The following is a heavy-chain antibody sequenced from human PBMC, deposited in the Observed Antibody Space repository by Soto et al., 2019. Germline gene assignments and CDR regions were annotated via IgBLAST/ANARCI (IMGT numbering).Heavy chain of an antibody. CDR3: ARDFITYYYGSGTGYFDY. CDR2: IYYSGST. Sequence: SETLSLTCTVSGGSISSGDYYWSWIRQPPGKGLEWIGYIYYSGSTYYNPSLKSRVTISVDTSKNQFSLKLSSVTAADTAVYYCARDFITYYYGSGTGYFDYWGQGTLVTSPQ. CDR1: GGSISSGDYY. D-gene: IGHD3-10*01. J-gene: IGHJ4*02. V-gene: IGHV4-30-4*01.